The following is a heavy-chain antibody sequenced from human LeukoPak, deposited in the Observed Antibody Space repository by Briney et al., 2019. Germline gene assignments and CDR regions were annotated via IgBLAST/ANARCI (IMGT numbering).Heavy chain of an antibody. CDR3: ARADLPHYYDSSGYTIDY. CDR1: GFTFSSYA. D-gene: IGHD3-22*01. Sequence: PGGSLRLSCAASGFTFSSYAMHWVRQAPGKGLEWVAVISYDGSNKYYADSVKGRFTISRGNSKNTLYLQMNSLRAEDTAVYYCARADLPHYYDSSGYTIDYWGQGTLVTVSS. V-gene: IGHV3-30*04. J-gene: IGHJ4*02. CDR2: ISYDGSNK.